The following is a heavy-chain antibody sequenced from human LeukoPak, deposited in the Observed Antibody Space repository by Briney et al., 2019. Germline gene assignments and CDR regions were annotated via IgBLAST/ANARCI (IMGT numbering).Heavy chain of an antibody. J-gene: IGHJ4*02. CDR3: AKDQARWKRFDY. CDR1: GFALCSYG. Sequence: GGSLRLSCAASGFALCSYGMHWVRQAPGKGLEWVAFIRHDGSNKYYADSVKSRFTISKNNTKTTLYLQMNSLRTEDTAVYYCAKDQARWKRFDYWGQGTLVTVSS. CDR2: IRHDGSNK. D-gene: IGHD2-15*01. V-gene: IGHV3-30*02.